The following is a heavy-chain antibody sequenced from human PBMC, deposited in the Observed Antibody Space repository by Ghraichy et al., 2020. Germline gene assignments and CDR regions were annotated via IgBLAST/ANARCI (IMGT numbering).Heavy chain of an antibody. V-gene: IGHV3-30*02. J-gene: IGHJ3*02. CDR2: IRYDGSKE. CDR3: AKSLDYDDSSAPSI. Sequence: GGSLRLSCAASAFVFSNYGMHWVRQAPGKGLEWVTFIRYDGSKEYSADSVKGRFSISRDNSKNTLYLQMNTLRVEDTAVYYCAKSLDYDDSSAPSIWGQGTMVTVSA. D-gene: IGHD3-22*01. CDR1: AFVFSNYG.